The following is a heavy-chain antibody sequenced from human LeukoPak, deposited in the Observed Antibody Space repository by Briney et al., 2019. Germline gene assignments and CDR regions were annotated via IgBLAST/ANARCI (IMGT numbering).Heavy chain of an antibody. J-gene: IGHJ3*02. V-gene: IGHV3-21*01. CDR1: GFTFSSYS. Sequence: GGSLRLSCAASGFTFSSYSVNWVRQAPGKGLEWVSSISTSSSFRYYADSVKGRFTISRDNAKNSLYLQMNSLRAEDTAVYYCARGLGIAVAGTFGAFDIWGQGTMVTVSS. CDR3: ARGLGIAVAGTFGAFDI. CDR2: ISTSSSFR. D-gene: IGHD6-19*01.